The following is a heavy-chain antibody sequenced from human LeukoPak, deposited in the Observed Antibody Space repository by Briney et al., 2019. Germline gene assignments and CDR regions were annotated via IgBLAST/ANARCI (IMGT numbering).Heavy chain of an antibody. V-gene: IGHV1-18*04. CDR3: ARVAVAEDDY. D-gene: IGHD6-19*01. CDR1: GYTFTGYY. J-gene: IGHJ4*02. Sequence: ASVKVSCKASGYTFTGYYMHWVRQAPGQGLEWMGWISAYNGNTNYAQKLQGRVTMTTDTSTSTAYMELRSLRSDDTAVYYCARVAVAEDDYWGQGTLVTVSS. CDR2: ISAYNGNT.